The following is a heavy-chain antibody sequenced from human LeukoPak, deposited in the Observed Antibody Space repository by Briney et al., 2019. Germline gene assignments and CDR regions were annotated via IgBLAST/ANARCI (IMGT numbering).Heavy chain of an antibody. J-gene: IGHJ4*02. CDR2: ISSSGSTI. CDR3: ASGPREDGYNPPY. CDR1: GFTFSDYY. V-gene: IGHV3-11*01. D-gene: IGHD5-24*01. Sequence: GGSLRLSCAASGFTFSDYYMSWIRQAPGKGLEWVSYISSSGSTIYYAGSVKGRFTISRDNAKNSLYLQMNSLRAEDTAVYYCASGPREDGYNPPYWGQGTLVTVSS.